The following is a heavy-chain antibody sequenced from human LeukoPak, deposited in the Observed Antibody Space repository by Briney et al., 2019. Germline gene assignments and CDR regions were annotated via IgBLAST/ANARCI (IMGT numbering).Heavy chain of an antibody. CDR1: GGSISNYY. CDR2: IYASGST. Sequence: SETLALTCTVYGGSISNYYWSWIRQPAGKGLEWIGRIYASGSTNYNPSLKSRVTMSVDTSKNQFSLKLTSVTAADTAVYYCARGGSSWQSFDFWGQGTLVTVSS. V-gene: IGHV4-4*07. D-gene: IGHD6-13*01. J-gene: IGHJ4*02. CDR3: ARGGSSWQSFDF.